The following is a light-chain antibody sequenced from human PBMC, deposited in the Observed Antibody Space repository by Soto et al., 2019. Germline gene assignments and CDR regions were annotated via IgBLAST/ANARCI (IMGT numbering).Light chain of an antibody. CDR2: DAS. V-gene: IGKV3-11*01. Sequence: EIVLTQSPATLSLSPGERATLSCRASQSVSSYLAWYQQKPGQAPRLLIYDASNRATGIPARFSGSGSGTDFTPTISSLEPEDFPVYYCQQRSNWRADTFGQGTKLEIK. J-gene: IGKJ2*01. CDR3: QQRSNWRADT. CDR1: QSVSSY.